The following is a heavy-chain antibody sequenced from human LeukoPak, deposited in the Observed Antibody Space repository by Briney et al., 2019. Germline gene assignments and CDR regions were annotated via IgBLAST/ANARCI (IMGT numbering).Heavy chain of an antibody. V-gene: IGHV3-23*01. CDR1: GFTFNNYA. D-gene: IGHD3-22*01. CDR2: ISISGDGT. J-gene: IGHJ5*02. CDR3: ARLIVEGDWFDP. Sequence: GGSLRLSCAGSGFTFNNYAMSWVRQTPRKGLEWVSTISISGDGTYYADPVKGRFTMSRDKSKNTVYLQMSSLRAEDTAVYYCARLIVEGDWFDPWGQGTLVTVSS.